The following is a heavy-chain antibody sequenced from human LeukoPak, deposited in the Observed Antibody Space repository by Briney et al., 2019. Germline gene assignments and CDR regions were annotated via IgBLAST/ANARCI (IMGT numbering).Heavy chain of an antibody. CDR3: AREGRYRYGYNEYHSYMDI. V-gene: IGHV4-59*01. J-gene: IGHJ6*03. CDR2: IYYSGST. D-gene: IGHD5-24*01. Sequence: SSETLSLTCAVYGESFSGYYWSWIRQPPGKGLEWIGNIYYSGSTNYNPSLKSRVTISVDTSKNQFSLKLSSVTAAETAVYYCAREGRYRYGYNEYHSYMDIWGKGTTVTVSS. CDR1: GESFSGYY.